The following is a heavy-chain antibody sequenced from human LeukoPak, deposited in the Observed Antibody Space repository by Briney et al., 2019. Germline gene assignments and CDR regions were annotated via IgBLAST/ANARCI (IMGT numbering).Heavy chain of an antibody. CDR1: GFTFDDYA. V-gene: IGHV3-43D*03. Sequence: PGGSLRLSCAASGFTFDDYAMHWVRQAPGKGLEWVSLISWDGGSTYYADSVKGRFTISRDNSKNSLYLQMNSLRAEDTALYYCAKDNSGEYSGYDLGYWGQGALVTVSS. CDR3: AKDNSGEYSGYDLGY. D-gene: IGHD5-12*01. J-gene: IGHJ4*02. CDR2: ISWDGGST.